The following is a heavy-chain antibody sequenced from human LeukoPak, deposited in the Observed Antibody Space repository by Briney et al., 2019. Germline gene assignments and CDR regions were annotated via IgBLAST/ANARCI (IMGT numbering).Heavy chain of an antibody. CDR2: IYSGAGT. D-gene: IGHD2-15*01. Sequence: PGGSLRLSCAASGFTVGNNYLSWVRQAPGKGLECVSIIYSGAGTYYADSVKGRFTISIDNPRNTVYLQLNSLRTDDTAVYYCARAQTDGATYFNYWGLGTLVTVSS. CDR3: ARAQTDGATYFNY. V-gene: IGHV3-53*01. CDR1: GFTVGNNY. J-gene: IGHJ4*02.